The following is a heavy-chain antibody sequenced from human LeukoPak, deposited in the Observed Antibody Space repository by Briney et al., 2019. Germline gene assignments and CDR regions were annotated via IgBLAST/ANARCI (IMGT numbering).Heavy chain of an antibody. D-gene: IGHD3-22*01. CDR2: ISAYNGNT. CDR1: GYTFTSYG. J-gene: IGHJ3*02. CDR3: ARVARKYYDSSGFPGAFDI. Sequence: ASVKVFCKASGYTFTSYGISWVRQAPGQGLEWMGWISAYNGNTNYAQKLQGRVTMTTDTSTSTAYMELRSLRSDDTAVYYCARVARKYYDSSGFPGAFDIWGQGTMVTVSS. V-gene: IGHV1-18*01.